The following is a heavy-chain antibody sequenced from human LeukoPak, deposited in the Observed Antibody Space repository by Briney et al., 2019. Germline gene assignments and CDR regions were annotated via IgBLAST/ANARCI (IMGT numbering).Heavy chain of an antibody. V-gene: IGHV3-30*18. J-gene: IGHJ4*02. D-gene: IGHD6-19*01. Sequence: PGGPLRLSCAASGFTFSSYGMHWVCQAPGKGLEWVAVISYDGSNKYYADSVKGRFTISRDNSKNTLYLQMNSLRAEDTAVYYCAKDRSSGWYKDFDYWGQGTLVTVSS. CDR1: GFTFSSYG. CDR3: AKDRSSGWYKDFDY. CDR2: ISYDGSNK.